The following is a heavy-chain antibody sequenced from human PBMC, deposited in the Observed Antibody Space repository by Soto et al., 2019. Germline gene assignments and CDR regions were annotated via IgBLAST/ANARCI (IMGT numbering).Heavy chain of an antibody. V-gene: IGHV3-33*01. J-gene: IGHJ4*02. CDR3: ARGLRGVLDY. CDR1: GFNFGNFC. D-gene: IGHD3-3*01. CDR2: ISNDEKIK. Sequence: PGGSLRLSCVASGFNFGNFCIHWVRQAPCKGLEWLTVISNDEKIKQDSVRGRFAIARDNSKNTLYLHLTSLRAEDTAIYYCARGLRGVLDYWGQGTLVAVSS.